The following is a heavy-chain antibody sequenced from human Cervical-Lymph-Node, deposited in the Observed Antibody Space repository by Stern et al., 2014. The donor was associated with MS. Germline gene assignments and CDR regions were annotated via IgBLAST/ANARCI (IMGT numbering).Heavy chain of an antibody. D-gene: IGHD4-17*01. CDR2: LYWDDEK. CDR1: GFALRNSGVS. V-gene: IGHV2-5*02. CDR3: AHSLHGDYYDDFDV. J-gene: IGHJ3*01. Sequence: ESGPTLVKATQPLTLTCTFSGFALRNSGVSVAWIRQPPGKALEWLAVLYWDDEKRYSPSLKSRLSITKDASESHVVLTMTNMDPVDTATYYCAHSLHGDYYDDFDVWGQGTMVTVSS.